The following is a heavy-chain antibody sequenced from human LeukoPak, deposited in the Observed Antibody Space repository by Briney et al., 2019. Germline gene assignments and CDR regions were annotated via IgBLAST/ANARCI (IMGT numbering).Heavy chain of an antibody. J-gene: IGHJ4*02. CDR3: ARWDSGNYYGIGN. CDR1: GFTLSIYW. D-gene: IGHD1-26*01. V-gene: IGHV3-7*01. CDR2: IKQDGSEE. Sequence: GGSLRLSCSFSGFTLSIYWMSWVRQAPGKGLEWVANIKQDGSEEYYADSVKGRFTISRDNARNSLYLQMNSLRAEDTALYYCARWDSGNYYGIGNWGQGTLVTVSS.